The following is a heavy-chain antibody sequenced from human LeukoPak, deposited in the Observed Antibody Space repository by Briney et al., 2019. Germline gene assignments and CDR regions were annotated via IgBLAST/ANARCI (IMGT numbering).Heavy chain of an antibody. Sequence: GESLKISCQGLGYSFTNYWIGWVRQMPGKRLEWMGAVYPDDSEARYSPSFQGQVIISADKSTNSAFLQWSSLKASDTAMYYCARSLIHYDASGYTFDYWGQGTLVTVSS. CDR2: VYPDDSEA. CDR3: ARSLIHYDASGYTFDY. V-gene: IGHV5-51*01. J-gene: IGHJ4*02. CDR1: GYSFTNYW. D-gene: IGHD3-22*01.